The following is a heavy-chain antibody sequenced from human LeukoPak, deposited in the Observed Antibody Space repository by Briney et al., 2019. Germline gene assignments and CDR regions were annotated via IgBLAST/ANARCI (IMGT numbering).Heavy chain of an antibody. Sequence: GGSLRLSCAASRFTYSNFAMSWVPQAPGKGLVWGSAISGSGGTTYYTDSVRGRFSISRDNSVNKLFLHINSLRDEDTPVYDWSKQSVSGYTSGWDWYFDLWGRGTLVTVSS. CDR3: SKQSVSGYTSGWDWYFDL. J-gene: IGHJ2*01. D-gene: IGHD6-25*01. V-gene: IGHV3-23*01. CDR2: ISGSGGTT. CDR1: RFTYSNFA.